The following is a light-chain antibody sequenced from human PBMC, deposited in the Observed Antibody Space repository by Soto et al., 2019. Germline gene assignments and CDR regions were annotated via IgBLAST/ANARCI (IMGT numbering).Light chain of an antibody. CDR3: CSDTGNDAYV. CDR2: EVT. J-gene: IGLJ1*01. CDR1: SSDVGRYNF. Sequence: QSALTQPASVSGSPGQSITPSCTGTSSDVGRYNFVSWYQQHPGKVPTRMIYEVTKRPSGVSNRFSGSKSGNTASLTISGLHAEDEADYYCCSDTGNDAYVFGPGTKLAVL. V-gene: IGLV2-23*02.